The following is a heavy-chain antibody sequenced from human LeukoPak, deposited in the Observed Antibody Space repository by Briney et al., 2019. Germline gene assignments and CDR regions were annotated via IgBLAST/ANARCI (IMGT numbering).Heavy chain of an antibody. J-gene: IGHJ4*02. V-gene: IGHV3-30*02. Sequence: GGSLRLSCAASGFTCSSFGMHWVRQAPGKGLEWVAFIRYDGSNKYYADSVKGRFTISRDNSKNTLYLQMNSLRAEDTAVYYCAKVLLAQWLWSPFDYWGQGTLVTVSS. CDR3: AKVLLAQWLWSPFDY. CDR2: IRYDGSNK. CDR1: GFTCSSFG. D-gene: IGHD3-22*01.